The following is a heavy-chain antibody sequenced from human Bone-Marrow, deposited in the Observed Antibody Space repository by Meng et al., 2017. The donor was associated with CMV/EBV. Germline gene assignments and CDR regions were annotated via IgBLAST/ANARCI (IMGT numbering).Heavy chain of an antibody. CDR3: AERGGGY. D-gene: IGHD1-1*01. J-gene: IGHJ4*02. CDR2: IHYTGRA. V-gene: IGHV4-59*11. Sequence: QVHPQRSGPGRGKPSGPRSLPGRVSVVSISTHSWSWIRQTPGKGLERIASIHYTGRADYSPSLKSRVTVSVDTSDSQLSLKLSSVTTADTAMYYCAERGGGYWGQGILVTVSS. CDR1: VVSISTHS.